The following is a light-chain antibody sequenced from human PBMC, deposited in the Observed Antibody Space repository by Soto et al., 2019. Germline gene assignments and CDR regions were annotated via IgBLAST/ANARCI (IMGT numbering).Light chain of an antibody. J-gene: IGKJ1*01. CDR1: QSVSSSY. Sequence: EFVLTQSPGTLSLSPGESATLSCRASQSVSSSYLAWYQQKPGQAPRLLIYGESSRATGIPDRFSGSGSGTDFNLTISRLEPEDFAVYYCQQYDSSPKTFGQGTKVDIK. CDR3: QQYDSSPKT. CDR2: GES. V-gene: IGKV3-20*01.